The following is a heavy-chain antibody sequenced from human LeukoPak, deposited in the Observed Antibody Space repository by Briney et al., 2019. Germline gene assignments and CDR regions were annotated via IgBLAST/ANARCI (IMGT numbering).Heavy chain of an antibody. J-gene: IGHJ4*02. D-gene: IGHD5-12*01. CDR1: GFTFSSYA. CDR2: VSGCGGST. CDR3: AKDLDIVATITGN. V-gene: IGHV3-23*01. Sequence: PGGSLRLSCAASGFTFSSYAMSWVRQAPGKGLEWVSGVSGCGGSTYYADSVKGQFTISRDNSKNTLYLQMNSLRAEDTAVYYCAKDLDIVATITGNWGQGTLVTVSS.